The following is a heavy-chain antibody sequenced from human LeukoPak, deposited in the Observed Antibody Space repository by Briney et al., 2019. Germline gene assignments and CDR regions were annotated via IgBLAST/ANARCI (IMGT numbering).Heavy chain of an antibody. J-gene: IGHJ4*02. Sequence: PSETLSLTCAVSGGSISISTWLTWVRQPPGNGLEWIGEVFYSGSTNSNPSLKSRLTMSVDESKHEFSLKLTSVTAADTAVYYCASGGLVSRYLDHWGQGTLVTVSP. CDR1: GGSISISTW. D-gene: IGHD3-9*01. V-gene: IGHV4-4*02. CDR2: VFYSGST. CDR3: ASGGLVSRYLDH.